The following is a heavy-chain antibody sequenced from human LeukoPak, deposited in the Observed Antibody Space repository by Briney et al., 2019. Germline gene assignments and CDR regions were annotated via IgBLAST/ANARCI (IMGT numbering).Heavy chain of an antibody. D-gene: IGHD3-9*01. CDR2: ISSSSRYI. CDR1: GFTFSSFT. CDR3: ARAYYGILTGYSDYGMDV. Sequence: PGGSLRLSCAASGFTFSSFTVNWVRQAPGKGLEWVSSISSSSRYISYADSVRGRFTTSRDNAKNSLFLQMNSLRTEDTAVYYCARAYYGILTGYSDYGMDVWGQGTTVTVS. J-gene: IGHJ6*02. V-gene: IGHV3-21*01.